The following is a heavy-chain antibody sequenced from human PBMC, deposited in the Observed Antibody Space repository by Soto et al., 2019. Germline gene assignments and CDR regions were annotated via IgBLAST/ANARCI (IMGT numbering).Heavy chain of an antibody. D-gene: IGHD3-22*01. CDR3: ARAWDYYDSSGYYYFDY. V-gene: IGHV4-38-2*02. J-gene: IGHJ4*02. CDR1: GYSISSGYY. Sequence: SETLSLTCTVSGYSISSGYYWGWIRQPPGKGLEWIGSIYHSGSTYYNPSLKSRVTISVDTSKNQFSLKLSSVTAADTAVYYCARAWDYYDSSGYYYFDYWGQGTLVTVSS. CDR2: IYHSGST.